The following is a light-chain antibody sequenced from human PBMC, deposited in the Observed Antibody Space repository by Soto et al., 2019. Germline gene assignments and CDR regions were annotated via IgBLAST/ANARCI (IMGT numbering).Light chain of an antibody. CDR3: QQYHNWPPLT. CDR1: QSVSNY. V-gene: IGKV3-15*01. Sequence: EIVMTQSPATLSVSPGEGATLSCRASQSVSNYLAWYQQKPGQAPRLLIYGASTRATGIPARFSGGGSETDFTLTISSLQSEDFAVYYCQQYHNWPPLTFGGGTKVDIK. CDR2: GAS. J-gene: IGKJ4*01.